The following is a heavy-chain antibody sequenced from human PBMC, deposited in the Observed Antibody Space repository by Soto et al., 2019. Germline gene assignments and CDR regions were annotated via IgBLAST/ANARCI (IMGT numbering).Heavy chain of an antibody. D-gene: IGHD6-13*01. CDR3: AKNHLYGTSWYGVSDY. Sequence: GGSLRLSCAASGFTFRNFAMNWVRQAPGKGLEWVSSITSGGSTFYVDSVKGRFTIARDNSKDTRYLQMSSLRAEDTAVYYCAKNHLYGTSWYGVSDYWGQGSLVTVSS. J-gene: IGHJ4*02. V-gene: IGHV3-23*01. CDR1: GFTFRNFA. CDR2: ITSGGST.